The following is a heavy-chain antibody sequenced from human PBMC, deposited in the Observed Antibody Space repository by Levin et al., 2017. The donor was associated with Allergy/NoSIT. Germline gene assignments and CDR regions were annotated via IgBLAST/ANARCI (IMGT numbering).Heavy chain of an antibody. Sequence: GESLKISCATSGFTFSDYYMSWIRQAPGKGLEWVSYMSSSGGTIYYADSVKGRFTISRDNAKNSLYLQLSSLRAEDTAVYYCARVDVQMATLGPDYWGQGTLVTVSS. CDR3: ARVDVQMATLGPDY. D-gene: IGHD5-24*01. CDR1: GFTFSDYY. CDR2: MSSSGGTI. J-gene: IGHJ4*02. V-gene: IGHV3-11*01.